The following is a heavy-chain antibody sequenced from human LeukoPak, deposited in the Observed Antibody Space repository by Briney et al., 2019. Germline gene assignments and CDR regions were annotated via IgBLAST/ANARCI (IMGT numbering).Heavy chain of an antibody. CDR3: ARGRSTYYYGSGSYPRGGYFDY. Sequence: SETLSLTCAVYGGSFSGYYWSWIRQPPGKGLEWIGEINHSGSTNYNPSLKSRVTISVDTSKNQFSLKLSSVTAADTAVYYCARGRSTYYYGSGSYPRGGYFDYWGQGTLVTVSS. J-gene: IGHJ4*02. D-gene: IGHD3-10*01. CDR1: GGSFSGYY. V-gene: IGHV4-34*01. CDR2: INHSGST.